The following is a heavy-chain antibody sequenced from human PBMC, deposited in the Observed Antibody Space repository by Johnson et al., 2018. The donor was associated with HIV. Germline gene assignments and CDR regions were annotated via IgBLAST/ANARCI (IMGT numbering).Heavy chain of an antibody. CDR2: TRHDGSKK. V-gene: IGHV3-30*02. Sequence: QVQLVESGGGLIQPGVSLRLSCAASGFTVSSNYMSWVRQAPGKGLEWVAFTRHDGSKKYHADSVKGRFTISRDNSKSTLYLQMNSQRAEDTAVYYCARDLNHGDTGGGAFDIWGQGTMVTVSS. CDR3: ARDLNHGDTGGGAFDI. D-gene: IGHD1-14*01. CDR1: GFTVSSNY. J-gene: IGHJ3*02.